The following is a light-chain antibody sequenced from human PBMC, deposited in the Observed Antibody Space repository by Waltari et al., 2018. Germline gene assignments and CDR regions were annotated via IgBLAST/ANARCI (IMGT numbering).Light chain of an antibody. CDR1: NIETNS. V-gene: IGLV3-21*04. J-gene: IGLJ1*01. CDR3: QVWDANNDPGV. Sequence: SYVLTQPPSVSVAPGKTDRITCGGNNIETNSGQWYQQKPGQAPILVISYDSDRPSGIPERFSGSNSGNTATLTISRVEAADEADYYCQVWDANNDPGVFGTGTEVTVL. CDR2: YDS.